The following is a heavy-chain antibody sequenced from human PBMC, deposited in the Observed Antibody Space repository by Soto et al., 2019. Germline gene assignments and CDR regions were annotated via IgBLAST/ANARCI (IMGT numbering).Heavy chain of an antibody. V-gene: IGHV3-23*01. D-gene: IGHD1-26*01. J-gene: IGHJ6*02. CDR3: AKDISYSGSYFYYYGMDV. CDR2: ISGSYSST. CDR1: GFTFSSYA. Sequence: GSLRLSCAASGFTFSSYALSWVRQAPGKGLEWVSAISGSYSSTYYADSVQGRFTISRDNSKNTLYLQMNSLRAEDTAVYYCAKDISYSGSYFYYYGMDVWGQGT.